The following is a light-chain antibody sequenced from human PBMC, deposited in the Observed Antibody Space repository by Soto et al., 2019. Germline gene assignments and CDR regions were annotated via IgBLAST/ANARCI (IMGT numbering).Light chain of an antibody. J-gene: IGKJ5*01. CDR2: VAS. CDR1: QNILTN. Sequence: EIVMTQSPATLSVSPGERATLSCRASQNILTNLAWYQQRPGQSPRLVIYVASTRATDIPARFSGSGSGTEFTLTISSLQSEDFVVYYCQQYNNWPITFGQGTRLEIK. V-gene: IGKV3-15*01. CDR3: QQYNNWPIT.